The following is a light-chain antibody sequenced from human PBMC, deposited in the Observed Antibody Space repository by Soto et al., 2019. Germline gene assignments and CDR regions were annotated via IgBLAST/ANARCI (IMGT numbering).Light chain of an antibody. V-gene: IGLV2-8*01. CDR1: SSDVGYYYS. Sequence: QSALTQPPSASGSPGQSVTISCTGTSSDVGYYYSVSWYQHHPGRAPKLIIYEVSERPSGVPDRFSGSKSGNTASLTVSGLQAEDEADYYCSSYAGSNNFRVFGGGTKVTVL. J-gene: IGLJ3*02. CDR2: EVS. CDR3: SSYAGSNNFRV.